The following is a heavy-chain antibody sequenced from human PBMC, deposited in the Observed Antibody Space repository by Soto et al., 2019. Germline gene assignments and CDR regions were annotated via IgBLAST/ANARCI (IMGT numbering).Heavy chain of an antibody. CDR3: ARLGPGATTVTTGAAFDV. J-gene: IGHJ3*01. D-gene: IGHD4-17*01. CDR2: SIHSGTA. CDR1: GGSIITSNW. Sequence: QVQLQESGPGLVKPSGTLSLTCAVSGGSIITSNWWTWVRQPPGKGLEWIGESIHSGTANYNPSLKRRVTISVDHSKNQFSLNLFSVTAADTAIYSCARLGPGATTVTTGAAFDVWGQGTMVTVSS. V-gene: IGHV4-4*02.